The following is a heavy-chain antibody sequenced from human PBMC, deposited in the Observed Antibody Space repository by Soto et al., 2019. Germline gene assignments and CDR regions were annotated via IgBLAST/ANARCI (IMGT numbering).Heavy chain of an antibody. D-gene: IGHD3-9*01. CDR1: GYSISSGGYS. J-gene: IGHJ4*02. V-gene: IGHV4-30-2*01. Sequence: QLQLQESGSGLVKPSQTLSLTCGVSGYSISSGGYSWSWIRQPPGKGLEWIGYIYHSGSAYYNPSLKSRVTISVDRSTSQFTLKLSSVTAADTAVYYCARGTTDYSPNFDYWGQGALVTVSA. CDR3: ARGTTDYSPNFDY. CDR2: IYHSGSA.